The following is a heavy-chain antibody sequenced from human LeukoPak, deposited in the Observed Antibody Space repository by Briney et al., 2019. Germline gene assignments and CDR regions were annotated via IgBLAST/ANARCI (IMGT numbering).Heavy chain of an antibody. D-gene: IGHD3-16*01. CDR1: GFTFSSYA. V-gene: IGHV3-23*01. Sequence: GGSLRLSCAASGFTFSSYAMSWVRQAPGKGLEWASAISGSGGSTYYADSVKGRFTISRDNSKNTLYLQMNSLRAEDTAVYYCAKDRWGSYRTDYFDYWGQGTLVTVSS. CDR2: ISGSGGST. CDR3: AKDRWGSYRTDYFDY. J-gene: IGHJ4*02.